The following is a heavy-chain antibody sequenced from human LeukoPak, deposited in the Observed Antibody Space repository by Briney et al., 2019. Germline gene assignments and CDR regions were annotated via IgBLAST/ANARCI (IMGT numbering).Heavy chain of an antibody. J-gene: IGHJ4*02. CDR1: GFTFSNAW. CDR2: ISGSGGST. CDR3: AKRSPPQAVAGNIDY. D-gene: IGHD6-19*01. Sequence: GGSLRLSCAAPGFTFSNAWMSWVRQAPGKGLEWVSAISGSGGSTYYADSVKGRFTISRDNSKNTLYLQMNSLRAEDTAVYYCAKRSPPQAVAGNIDYWGQGTLVTVSS. V-gene: IGHV3-23*01.